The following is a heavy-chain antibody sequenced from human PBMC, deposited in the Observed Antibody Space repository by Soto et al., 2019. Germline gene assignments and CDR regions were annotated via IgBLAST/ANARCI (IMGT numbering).Heavy chain of an antibody. CDR3: ARAGKIAVAGPLPYYYYGMDV. Sequence: PSETLSLTCTVSGGSISSYYWSWIRQPPGKGLEWIGYIYYSGSTNYNPSLKSRVTISVDTSKNQFSLKLSSVTAADTAVYYCARAGKIAVAGPLPYYYYGMDVWGQGTTVTVSS. CDR1: GGSISSYY. D-gene: IGHD6-19*01. CDR2: IYYSGST. V-gene: IGHV4-59*01. J-gene: IGHJ6*02.